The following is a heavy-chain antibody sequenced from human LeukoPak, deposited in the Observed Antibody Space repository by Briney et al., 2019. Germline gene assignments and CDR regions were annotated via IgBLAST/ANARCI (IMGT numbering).Heavy chain of an antibody. V-gene: IGHV4-4*07. Sequence: PSETLSLTCIVSGGSIRFQYWKWIRRPAGKGLELVGRISASGSTNFNPSLESRVTMSVDTSKNQFFLKLSSVTAADTAVYYCARQNVEIFGVVNNWFDPWGQGTLVTVSS. J-gene: IGHJ5*02. CDR3: ARQNVEIFGVVNNWFDP. CDR1: GGSIRFQY. D-gene: IGHD3-3*01. CDR2: ISASGST.